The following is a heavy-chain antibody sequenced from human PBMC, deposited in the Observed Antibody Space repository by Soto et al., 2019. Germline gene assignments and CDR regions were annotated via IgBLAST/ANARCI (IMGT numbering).Heavy chain of an antibody. CDR2: IIPIFGTA. CDR3: AREWEYCSGGSCYSKFAHYHYVMDV. D-gene: IGHD2-15*01. Sequence: GASVKVSCKASGGTFSSYAISWVLQAPGQGLEWMGGIIPIFGTANYAQKFQGRVTITADESTSTAYMELSSLRSEDTAVYYCAREWEYCSGGSCYSKFAHYHYVMDVWGQGSTVIVSS. V-gene: IGHV1-69*13. CDR1: GGTFSSYA. J-gene: IGHJ6*02.